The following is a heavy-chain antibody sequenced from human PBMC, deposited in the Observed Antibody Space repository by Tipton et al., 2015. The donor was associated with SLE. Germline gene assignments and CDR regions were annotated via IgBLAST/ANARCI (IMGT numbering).Heavy chain of an antibody. Sequence: LSLTCTVSGGSISSYYWSWIRQPPGKGLEWVSAISGSGGSTYYADSVKGRFTISRDNSKNTLYLQMNSLRAEDTAVYYCAKVGTTVPRWGQGTLVTVSS. J-gene: IGHJ4*02. V-gene: IGHV3-23*01. CDR2: ISGSGGST. CDR3: AKVGTTVPR. D-gene: IGHD1-7*01. CDR1: GGSISSYY.